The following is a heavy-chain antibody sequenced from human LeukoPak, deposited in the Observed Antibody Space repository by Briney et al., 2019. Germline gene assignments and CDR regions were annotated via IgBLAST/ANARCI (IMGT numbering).Heavy chain of an antibody. CDR1: GFVFSSFG. D-gene: IGHD2-15*01. CDR3: ASAPFFCSGGSCPYYMDV. V-gene: IGHV3-33*01. CDR2: IWDDGSNK. J-gene: IGHJ6*03. Sequence: GGSLRLSCAASGFVFSSFGMHWVRQAPGKGLEWVAVIWDDGSNKYYADSVKGRFTITRDNSQNTLYLQMNSLRAGDTAVYYCASAPFFCSGGSCPYYMDVWGKGTTVTVSS.